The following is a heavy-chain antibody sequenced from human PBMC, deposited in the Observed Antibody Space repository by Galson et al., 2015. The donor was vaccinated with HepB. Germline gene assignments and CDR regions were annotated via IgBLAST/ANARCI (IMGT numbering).Heavy chain of an antibody. CDR3: ARDLVVPPALTQHIVNQYFYGMDV. CDR1: GFTFSTYA. Sequence: SLRLSCAASGFTFSTYAMNWVRQAPGRGLEWVSYISTWSSTIYYADSVKGRFTVSRDNAKNSLYLQMNSLRAEDTAVYYCARDLVVPPALTQHIVNQYFYGMDVWGQGTTVTVSS. CDR2: ISTWSSTI. V-gene: IGHV3-48*04. J-gene: IGHJ6*02. D-gene: IGHD2-2*01.